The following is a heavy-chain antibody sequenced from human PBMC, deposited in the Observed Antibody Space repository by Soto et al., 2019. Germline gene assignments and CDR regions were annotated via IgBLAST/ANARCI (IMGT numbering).Heavy chain of an antibody. CDR3: AISDGYCSSTSCHHGYYYYMDV. D-gene: IGHD2-2*01. CDR1: GYTFTSYV. V-gene: IGHV1-18*01. CDR2: ISAYNGNT. Sequence: QVQLVQSGAEVKKPGASVKVSCKASGYTFTSYVISWVRQAPGQGLEWMGWISAYNGNTNYAQKLQGRVTMTTDTSTSTASMGLRRLRSDDTAVYYCAISDGYCSSTSCHHGYYYYMDVWVKGTTVAVSS. J-gene: IGHJ6*03.